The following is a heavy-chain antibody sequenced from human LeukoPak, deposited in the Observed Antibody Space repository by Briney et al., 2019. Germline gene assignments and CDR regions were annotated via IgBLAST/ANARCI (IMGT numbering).Heavy chain of an antibody. D-gene: IGHD6-13*01. J-gene: IGHJ4*02. CDR1: SGSFSGYS. V-gene: IGHV4-34*01. CDR3: ARSRIPAPGPTH. CDR2: INHSGST. Sequence: SETLSLTCAVYSGSFSGYSWNWIRQPSGKGLEWIGEINHSGSTNYNPSLKSRVTISVDPSKNQFSLKLSSVTAADTAVYYCARSRIPAPGPTHWGQGTLVTVSS.